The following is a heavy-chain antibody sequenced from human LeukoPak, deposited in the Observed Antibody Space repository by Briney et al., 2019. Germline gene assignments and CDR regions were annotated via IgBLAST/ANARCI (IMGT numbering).Heavy chain of an antibody. V-gene: IGHV3-48*01. CDR2: INSGGGTT. J-gene: IGHJ4*02. Sequence: GGSLRLSCAASGFTFSIYSMNWVRQAPGKGLEWISYINSGGGTTYYADSVKGRFTISRDNAKNSLYLQMNSLRAEDTAVYYCTKEVRFRIDYWGQGTLVTVSA. D-gene: IGHD3-3*01. CDR1: GFTFSIYS. CDR3: TKEVRFRIDY.